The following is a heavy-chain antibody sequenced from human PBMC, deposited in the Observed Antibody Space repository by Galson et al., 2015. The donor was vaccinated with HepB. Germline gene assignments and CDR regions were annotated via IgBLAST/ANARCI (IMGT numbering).Heavy chain of an antibody. CDR1: GYTFTGYY. J-gene: IGHJ2*01. V-gene: IGHV1-2*02. Sequence: SVKVSCKASGYTFTGYYMHWVRQAPGQGLEWMGWINPNSGGTNYAQKFQGRVTMTRDTSISTAYMELSRLRSDDTAVYYCAREGGFRVVMVEWYFDLWGRGTLVTASS. CDR2: INPNSGGT. CDR3: AREGGFRVVMVEWYFDL. D-gene: IGHD3-3*01.